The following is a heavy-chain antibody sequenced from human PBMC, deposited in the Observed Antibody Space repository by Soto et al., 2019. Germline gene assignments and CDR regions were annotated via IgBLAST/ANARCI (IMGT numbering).Heavy chain of an antibody. Sequence: SETLPLTCAVAYGSISSVDCCSCIRQPPGKGLEWIGDISYSGSTNYNPSLKSRVTISFDASKNEISLQVRSAPAADADVYYCARDLQEYCSDGKCNWLELWGQGTLVIVTS. V-gene: IGHV4-61*08. CDR3: ARDLQEYCSDGKCNWLEL. CDR1: YGSISSVDCC. J-gene: IGHJ5*02. CDR2: ISYSGST. D-gene: IGHD2-15*01.